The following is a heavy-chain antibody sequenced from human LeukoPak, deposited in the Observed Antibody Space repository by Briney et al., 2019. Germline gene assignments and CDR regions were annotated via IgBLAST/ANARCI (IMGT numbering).Heavy chain of an antibody. CDR1: GESISGFY. CDR3: ARHLRAIWN. V-gene: IGHV4-59*08. D-gene: IGHD2/OR15-2a*01. CDR2: IYYSGST. J-gene: IGHJ4*02. Sequence: SETLSLTCTVSGESISGFYWTWIRQPPGKGLEWIGYIYYSGSTNYNPSLKSRVTISVDTSKNQFSVKLSSVTAADTAVYYCARHLRAIWNWGQGTLVTVSS.